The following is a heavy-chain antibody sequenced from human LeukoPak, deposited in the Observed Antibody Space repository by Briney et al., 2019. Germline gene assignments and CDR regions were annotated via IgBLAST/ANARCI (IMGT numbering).Heavy chain of an antibody. D-gene: IGHD1-7*01. J-gene: IGHJ4*02. CDR3: ARVPQYNWNYWYYFDY. CDR2: IYYSGST. V-gene: IGHV4-59*01. Sequence: SETLSLTCTVSGGSISSYYWSWIRQRPGKGLEWIGYIYYSGSTNYNPSLKSRVTISVDTPKNQFSMKLSSVTAADTAVYYCARVPQYNWNYWYYFDYWGQGTLVTVSS. CDR1: GGSISSYY.